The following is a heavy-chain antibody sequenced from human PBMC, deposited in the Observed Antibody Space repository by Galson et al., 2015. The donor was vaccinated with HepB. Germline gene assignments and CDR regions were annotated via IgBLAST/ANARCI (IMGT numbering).Heavy chain of an antibody. CDR2: TYYRSKWYN. CDR1: GDSVSSNSAT. Sequence: CAISGDSVSSNSATWIWIRQSPSRGLEWLGRTYYRSKWYNDYATSAKSRISIDPDTSKNQFSLQLNSVTPEDTAVYYCARGSSARYFDYWGQGTLVTVSS. V-gene: IGHV6-1*01. J-gene: IGHJ4*02. D-gene: IGHD6-19*01. CDR3: ARGSSARYFDY.